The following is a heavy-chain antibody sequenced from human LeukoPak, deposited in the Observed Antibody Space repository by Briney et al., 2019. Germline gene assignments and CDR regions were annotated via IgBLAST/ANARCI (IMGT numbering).Heavy chain of an antibody. CDR2: ISGSGGGT. D-gene: IGHD6-19*01. CDR3: AKTTTGYSSGRYPGWPVDY. Sequence: GGSLRLSCAASGFTFSSSAVSWVRQAAGEGLGWVSAISGSGGGTYYADSVKGRFTISRDNSKNTLYLQMSSLSAEDTAVYYCAKTTTGYSSGRYPGWPVDYWGQGTLVSVSS. CDR1: GFTFSSSA. J-gene: IGHJ4*02. V-gene: IGHV3-23*01.